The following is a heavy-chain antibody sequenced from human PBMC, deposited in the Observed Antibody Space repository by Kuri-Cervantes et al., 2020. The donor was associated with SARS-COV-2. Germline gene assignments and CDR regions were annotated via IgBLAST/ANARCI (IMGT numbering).Heavy chain of an antibody. J-gene: IGHJ4*02. CDR2: ISYDGSNK. D-gene: IGHD6-19*01. CDR3: AKDEAVAGTPSPFDY. CDR1: GFTFSSYA. V-gene: IGHV3-30-3*01. Sequence: GGSLRLSCATSGFTFSSYAMHWVRQAPGKGLEWVAVISYDGSNKYYADSVKGRFTISRDNSKNTLYLQMNSLRAEDTAVYYCAKDEAVAGTPSPFDYWGQGTLVTVSS.